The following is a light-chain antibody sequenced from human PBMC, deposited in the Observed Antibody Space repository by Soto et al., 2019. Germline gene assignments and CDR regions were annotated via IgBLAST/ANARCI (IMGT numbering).Light chain of an antibody. CDR2: GAS. Sequence: EIVLTQSPGTLSLSPGERATLSCRASQSVSGHLAWYQQKPGQAPRLLIYGASSRATGIPDRFSGSGSGTDFTVAISRLEPEDFAVYYCQQYDSSPWTFGQGTKVDI. CDR1: QSVSGH. CDR3: QQYDSSPWT. J-gene: IGKJ1*01. V-gene: IGKV3-20*01.